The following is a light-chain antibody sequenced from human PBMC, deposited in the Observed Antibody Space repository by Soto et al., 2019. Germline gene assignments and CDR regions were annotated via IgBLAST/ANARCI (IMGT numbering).Light chain of an antibody. Sequence: EIVLTQSPDTLSLSPGERATLSCGASQSVGSSYLAWYQQRPGQAPRLLIYGTSSRATGIPDRVSGSGSGADFSLTISRLEPEDFAVYYCQQYGSSPFTFGPGTKVAIK. CDR2: GTS. CDR1: QSVGSSY. V-gene: IGKV3-20*01. J-gene: IGKJ3*01. CDR3: QQYGSSPFT.